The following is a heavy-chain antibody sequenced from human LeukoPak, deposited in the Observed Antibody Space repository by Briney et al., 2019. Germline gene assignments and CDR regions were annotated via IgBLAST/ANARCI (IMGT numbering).Heavy chain of an antibody. CDR2: MSPNSGYS. J-gene: IGHJ6*03. D-gene: IGHD3-3*01. Sequence: ASVKVSCKASGYTFTSYDINWVRQATGQGLEWMGRMSPNSGYSVYAQKFQGRVTMTTNTSITTAYMEVSSLRSEDTAVYYCARGGSTIFGVGEPNYMDVWGKGTTVTVSS. V-gene: IGHV1-8*01. CDR3: ARGGSTIFGVGEPNYMDV. CDR1: GYTFTSYD.